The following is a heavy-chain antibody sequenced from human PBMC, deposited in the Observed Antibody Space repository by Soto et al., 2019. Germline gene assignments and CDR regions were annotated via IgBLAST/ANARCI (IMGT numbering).Heavy chain of an antibody. CDR1: GFIFRDYA. CDR2: ISGSGDSA. J-gene: IGHJ4*02. CDR3: GKERRGSGWYVCDF. V-gene: IGHV3-23*01. D-gene: IGHD6-19*01. Sequence: VQLLESGGGLVQPGGSLRLSCAASGFIFRDYAMNWVRQAPGKGLAWVSDISGSGDSARYADSVKGRFTISRDNSRDTLYLHMNSLRVADTAGYYCGKERRGSGWYVCDFWGQGDRVTVSS.